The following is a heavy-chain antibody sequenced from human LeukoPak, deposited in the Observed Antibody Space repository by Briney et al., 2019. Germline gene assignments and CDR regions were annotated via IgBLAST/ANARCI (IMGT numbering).Heavy chain of an antibody. Sequence: GASVKVSCRASGYTFTDYYMHWVRQAPGQGLEWMGWLNPNTLVTNYARHFQGRVSMTWDTSISTGYMDLHSLTSDDTAVYYCARKDGGRDGIDVWGQGTTVTVSS. D-gene: IGHD2-15*01. V-gene: IGHV1-2*02. CDR3: ARKDGGRDGIDV. CDR1: GYTFTDYY. J-gene: IGHJ6*02. CDR2: LNPNTLVT.